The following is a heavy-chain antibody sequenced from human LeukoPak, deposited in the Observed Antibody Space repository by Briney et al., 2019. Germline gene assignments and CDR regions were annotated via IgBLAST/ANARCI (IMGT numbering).Heavy chain of an antibody. V-gene: IGHV1-2*02. CDR2: INPNSGGT. J-gene: IGHJ5*02. CDR3: ARERYTMVRGRWNWFDP. D-gene: IGHD3-10*01. CDR1: GYTFTGYY. Sequence: ASVKVSCKASGYTFTGYYMHWVRQAPGQGLEWMGWINPNSGGTNYAQKFQGRVTMTRDTSISTAYMELSSLRSDDTAVYYCARERYTMVRGRWNWFDPWGQGTLVTVSS.